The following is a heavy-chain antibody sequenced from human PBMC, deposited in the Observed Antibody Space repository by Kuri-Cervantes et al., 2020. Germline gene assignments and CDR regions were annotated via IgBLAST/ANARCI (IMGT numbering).Heavy chain of an antibody. CDR2: IKQDGSEK. J-gene: IGHJ1*01. CDR3: ARTFHYGPVEYFQH. Sequence: GGSLRLSCAASGFTFSSYWMSWVRQAPGKGLEWVANIKQDGSEKYYVDSVKGRFTISRDNAKISLYLQMNSLRAEDTALYYCARTFHYGPVEYFQHWGQGTLVTVSS. D-gene: IGHD2/OR15-2a*01. V-gene: IGHV3-7*01. CDR1: GFTFSSYW.